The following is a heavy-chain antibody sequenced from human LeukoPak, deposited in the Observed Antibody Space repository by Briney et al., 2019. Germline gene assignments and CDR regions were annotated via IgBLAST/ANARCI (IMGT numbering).Heavy chain of an antibody. Sequence: ASVKVSCKASGYTFTSYGISWVRQAPGQGLEWIGWINPNSGDTNCAQKFQDRVTMTRDTSISTAYIELNFLRSDDTAVFYCARGDYYGSPKVVAAWGQGTLVTVSS. CDR1: GYTFTSYG. V-gene: IGHV1-2*02. D-gene: IGHD3-10*01. J-gene: IGHJ5*02. CDR2: INPNSGDT. CDR3: ARGDYYGSPKVVAA.